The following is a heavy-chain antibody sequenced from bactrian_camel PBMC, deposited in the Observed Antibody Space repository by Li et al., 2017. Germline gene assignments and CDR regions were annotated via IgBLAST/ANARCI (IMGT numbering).Heavy chain of an antibody. V-gene: IGHV3-3*01. CDR3: ATDRLGRGCWTMIRSDFDN. D-gene: IGHD3*01. J-gene: IGHJ6*01. CDR2: IWNGGDMT. CDR1: GNTVSRVNC. Sequence: HVQLVESGGGSVKAGGSLRLSCVASGNTVSRVNCMGWFRQAPGKEREGVASIWNGGDMTAYADSVKGRFTISQENAKNTVYLQMNSLKPEDTAMYYCATDRLGRGCWTMIRSDFDNWGQGTQVTVS.